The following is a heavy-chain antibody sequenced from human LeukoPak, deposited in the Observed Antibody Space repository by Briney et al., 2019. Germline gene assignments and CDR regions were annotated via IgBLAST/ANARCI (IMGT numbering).Heavy chain of an antibody. Sequence: ASVKVSCKASGYTFTSYDINWVRQATGQGLEWMGWMNPNSGNTGYAQKFQGRVTMTRNTSISTAYMELSSLRSEDTAVYYCARGSYDSSGYYSYEDAFDIWGQGTMVTVSS. CDR2: MNPNSGNT. J-gene: IGHJ3*02. CDR3: ARGSYDSSGYYSYEDAFDI. V-gene: IGHV1-8*02. CDR1: GYTFTSYD. D-gene: IGHD3-22*01.